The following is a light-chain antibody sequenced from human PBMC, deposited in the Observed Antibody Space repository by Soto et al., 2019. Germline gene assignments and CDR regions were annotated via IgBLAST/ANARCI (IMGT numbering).Light chain of an antibody. CDR3: MQALQTPLT. Sequence: DIVMTQSPLSLPVTPGEPASISCRSSQSLLHSNGYNCLDWYVQKPGQSPQLLIYFGSNRASGVPGRFSGSGSGTDFTLKISRVEAEDVGIYYCMQALQTPLTFGGGTKVEIK. V-gene: IGKV2-28*01. CDR1: QSLLHSNGYNC. J-gene: IGKJ4*01. CDR2: FGS.